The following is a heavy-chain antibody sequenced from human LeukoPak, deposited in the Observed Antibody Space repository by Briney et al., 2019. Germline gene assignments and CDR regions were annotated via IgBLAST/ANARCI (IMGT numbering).Heavy chain of an antibody. D-gene: IGHD3-16*02. Sequence: GGSLRLSCAASGFTFSSYGMHWVRQAPGKGLEWVAFIRYDGSNKYYADSVKGRFTISRDNSKNTLYLQMNSLRAEDTAVYYCAKRGVINSLWYFDYWGQGTLVTVSS. J-gene: IGHJ4*02. CDR2: IRYDGSNK. CDR3: AKRGVINSLWYFDY. CDR1: GFTFSSYG. V-gene: IGHV3-30*02.